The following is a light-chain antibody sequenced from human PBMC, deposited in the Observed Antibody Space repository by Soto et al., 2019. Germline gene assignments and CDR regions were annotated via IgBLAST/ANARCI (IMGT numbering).Light chain of an antibody. Sequence: QSAPTPPASASGYPGQSVTISCTGTSSDVGSYNLGSWYQHHPGKAPKLLIYEGSKRPSGVSNRFSGSKSGNTDSLTISGLQDEDEADYYCFSYAGSSTPYVFGTGTKLTVL. CDR3: FSYAGSSTPYV. V-gene: IGLV2-23*01. J-gene: IGLJ1*01. CDR1: SSDVGSYNL. CDR2: EGS.